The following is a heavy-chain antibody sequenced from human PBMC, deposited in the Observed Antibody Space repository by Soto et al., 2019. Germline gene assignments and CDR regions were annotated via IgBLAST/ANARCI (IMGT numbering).Heavy chain of an antibody. CDR1: GGTFSSYA. D-gene: IGHD2-21*01. Sequence: ASVKVSCKASGGTFSSYAISWVRQAPGQGLEWMGGIIPIFGTANYAQKFQGRVTITADESTSTAYMELSSLRSEDTAVYYCARDLWDYYYGMDVWGQGTTVTVSS. CDR2: IIPIFGTA. CDR3: ARDLWDYYYGMDV. V-gene: IGHV1-69*13. J-gene: IGHJ6*02.